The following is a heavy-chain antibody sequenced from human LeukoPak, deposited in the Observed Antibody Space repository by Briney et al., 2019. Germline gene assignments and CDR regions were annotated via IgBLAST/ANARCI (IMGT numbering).Heavy chain of an antibody. CDR2: IRYDGSNK. CDR3: ARDRTLGDFFDY. J-gene: IGHJ4*02. Sequence: GGSLRLSCAASGFTFSSYGMHWVRQAPGKGLEWVAFIRYDGSNKYYADSVKGRFTISRDYAKNTLYLQMNSLRAEDTAVYYCARDRTLGDFFDYWGQGTLVTVSS. CDR1: GFTFSSYG. D-gene: IGHD3-16*01. V-gene: IGHV3-30*02.